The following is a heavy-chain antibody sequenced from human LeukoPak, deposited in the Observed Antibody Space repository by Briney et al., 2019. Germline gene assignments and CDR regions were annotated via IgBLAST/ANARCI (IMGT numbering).Heavy chain of an antibody. J-gene: IGHJ4*02. CDR1: GFTFSNYA. D-gene: IGHD3-22*01. V-gene: IGHV3-23*01. CDR2: ISNSGSNT. Sequence: GGSLRLSCAASGFTFSNYAMNWVRQAPGKGLEWVSIISNSGSNTHYADSVKGRFSISRDNSKNTLYLQMNSLRAEDTAVYYCAKSRLSSSYRFDYWGQGTLVTVSS. CDR3: AKSRLSSSYRFDY.